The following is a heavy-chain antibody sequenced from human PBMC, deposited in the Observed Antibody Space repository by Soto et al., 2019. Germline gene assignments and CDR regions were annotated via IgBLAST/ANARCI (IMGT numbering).Heavy chain of an antibody. Sequence: PGESLKISCKGSGYSFTSYWISWVRQMPGKGLEWMGRIDPSDSYTNYSPSFQGHVTISADKSISTAYLQWSSLKASDTAMYYCARQTPDMITFGGVIVTNDYWGQGTLVTVSS. D-gene: IGHD3-16*02. CDR2: IDPSDSYT. CDR3: ARQTPDMITFGGVIVTNDY. V-gene: IGHV5-10-1*01. J-gene: IGHJ4*02. CDR1: GYSFTSYW.